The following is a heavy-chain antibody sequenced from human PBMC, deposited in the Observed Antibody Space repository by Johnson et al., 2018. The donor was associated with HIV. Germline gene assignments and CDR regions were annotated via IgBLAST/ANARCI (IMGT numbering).Heavy chain of an antibody. V-gene: IGHV3-9*01. CDR3: AKVGMIVVHGAFDI. J-gene: IGHJ3*02. CDR1: GFTFDDYA. Sequence: EVQLVESGGGLVQPGRSLRLSCAASGFTFDDYAMHWVRQAPGKGLEWVSGISWNSGSIGYADSVKGRFTISRDNAKNSLYLQMNSLRAEDTALYYCAKVGMIVVHGAFDIWGQGTMVTVSS. D-gene: IGHD3-22*01. CDR2: ISWNSGSI.